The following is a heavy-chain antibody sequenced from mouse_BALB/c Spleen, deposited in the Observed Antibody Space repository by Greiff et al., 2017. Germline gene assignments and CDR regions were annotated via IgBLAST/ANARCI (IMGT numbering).Heavy chain of an antibody. CDR1: GDSITSGY. J-gene: IGHJ3*01. V-gene: IGHV3-8*02. CDR2: ISYSGST. D-gene: IGHD1-2*01. Sequence: EVQLQQSGPSLVKPSQTLSLTCSVTGDSITSGYWNWIRKFPGNKLEYMGYISYSGSTYYNPSLKSRISITRDTSKNQYYLQLNSVTTEDTATYYCARYRFTGHGGGFAYWGQGTLVTVSA. CDR3: ARYRFTGHGGGFAY.